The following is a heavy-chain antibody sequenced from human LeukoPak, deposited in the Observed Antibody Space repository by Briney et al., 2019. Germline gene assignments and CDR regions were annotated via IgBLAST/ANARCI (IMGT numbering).Heavy chain of an antibody. CDR1: GGSISSSSYY. CDR3: ARGYCSGGSCYSVDY. J-gene: IGHJ4*02. D-gene: IGHD2-15*01. Sequence: SEALSLTCTVSGGSISSSSYYWGWLRQPPGKGLEWIGSIYYSGSTYYNPSLKSRVTISVDTSKNQFSLKLSSVTAADTAVYYCARGYCSGGSCYSVDYWGQGTLVTVSS. CDR2: IYYSGST. V-gene: IGHV4-39*07.